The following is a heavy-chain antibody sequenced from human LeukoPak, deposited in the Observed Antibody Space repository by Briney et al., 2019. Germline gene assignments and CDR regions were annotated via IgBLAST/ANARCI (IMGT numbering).Heavy chain of an antibody. D-gene: IGHD2-2*01. Sequence: SETLSLTCTVSGDSISSPHWSWIRQSPGKGREWIGYVYDTVSTKYNPSLKRRVIISTDKSKNQLSLKLNSVTAADTAVYYCARHGAFFTRRFCSNSNCYVDGLQTWGQGIVVSVSS. CDR3: ARHGAFFTRRFCSNSNCYVDGLQT. CDR1: GDSISSPH. CDR2: VYDTVST. V-gene: IGHV4-59*08. J-gene: IGHJ3*01.